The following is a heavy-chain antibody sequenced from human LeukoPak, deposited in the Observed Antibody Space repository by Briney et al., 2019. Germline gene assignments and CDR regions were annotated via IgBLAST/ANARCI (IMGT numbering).Heavy chain of an antibody. CDR1: GFTASSNY. CDR3: ARDRVTGTLDFDS. CDR2: TYGGGST. D-gene: IGHD1-7*01. V-gene: IGHV3-53*05. Sequence: GGSLRLSCAASGFTASSNYMSWVRQAPGKGLEWVSVTYGGGSTYYADSVKGRFSISRDNSKNTLYLQMSSLRTEDTAVYYCARDRVTGTLDFDSWGQGTLVTVSS. J-gene: IGHJ4*02.